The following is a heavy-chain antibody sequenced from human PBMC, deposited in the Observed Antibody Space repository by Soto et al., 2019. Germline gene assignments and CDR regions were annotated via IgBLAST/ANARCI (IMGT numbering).Heavy chain of an antibody. D-gene: IGHD1-1*01. CDR2: MNPNSGNT. CDR3: ARGFQTDGKYYYYGMDV. J-gene: IGHJ6*02. CDR1: GYTFTSYD. V-gene: IGHV1-8*01. Sequence: ASVKVSCKASGYTFTSYDINWVRQATGQGLEWMGWMNPNSGNTGYAQKFQGRVTMTRNTSISTAYMELSSLRSEDTAVYYCARGFQTDGKYYYYGMDVWGQGTTVTVSS.